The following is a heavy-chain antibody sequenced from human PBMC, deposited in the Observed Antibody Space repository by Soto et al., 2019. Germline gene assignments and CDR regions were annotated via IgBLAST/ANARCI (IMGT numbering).Heavy chain of an antibody. D-gene: IGHD1-26*01. Sequence: GGSLRLSCAASGFTFSSYGMHWVRQAPGKGLEWVAVIWYDGSNKYYADYVKGRFTISRDNSKNTLYLQMNSLRAEDTAVYYCARETRSWGGMDVWGQGTTVTVSS. J-gene: IGHJ6*02. CDR3: ARETRSWGGMDV. CDR2: IWYDGSNK. V-gene: IGHV3-33*01. CDR1: GFTFSSYG.